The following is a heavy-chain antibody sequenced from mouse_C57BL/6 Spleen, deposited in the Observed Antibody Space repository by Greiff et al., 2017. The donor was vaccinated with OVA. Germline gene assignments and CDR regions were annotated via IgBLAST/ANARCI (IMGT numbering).Heavy chain of an antibody. CDR2: IRSKSNNYAT. V-gene: IGHV10-1*01. J-gene: IGHJ1*03. Sequence: VQLKESGGGLVQPKGSLKLSCAASGFSFNTYAMNWVRQAPGKGLEWVARIRSKSNNYATYYADSVKDRFTISRDDSESMLYLQMNNLKTEDTAMYYCVRQGGLGWYFDVWGTGTTVTVSS. CDR1: GFSFNTYA. D-gene: IGHD1-1*02. CDR3: VRQGGLGWYFDV.